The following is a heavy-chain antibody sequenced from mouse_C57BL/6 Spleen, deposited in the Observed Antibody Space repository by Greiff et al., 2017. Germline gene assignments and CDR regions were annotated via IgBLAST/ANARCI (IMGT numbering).Heavy chain of an antibody. J-gene: IGHJ1*03. Sequence: EVKLQESGPGLVKPSQSLSLTCSVTGYSITSGYYWNWIRQFPGNKLEWMGYISYDGSNNYNPSLKNRISITRDTSKNQFFLKLNSVTTEDTATYYCARDGRYDPYWYFDVWGTGTTVTVSS. CDR3: ARDGRYDPYWYFDV. V-gene: IGHV3-6*01. CDR2: ISYDGSN. CDR1: GYSITSGYY. D-gene: IGHD2-3*01.